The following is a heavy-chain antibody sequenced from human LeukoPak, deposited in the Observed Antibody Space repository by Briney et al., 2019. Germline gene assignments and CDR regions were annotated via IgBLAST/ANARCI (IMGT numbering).Heavy chain of an antibody. D-gene: IGHD2-2*02. J-gene: IGHJ5*02. CDR1: GYSFTSYW. CDR2: IYPGDSDT. V-gene: IGHV5-51*01. CDR3: ARRYCSSTSCYILGDWFDP. Sequence: GESPKISCKGSGYSFTSYWIGWVRQMPGKGLEWMGIIYPGDSDTRYSPSFQGQVTISADKSISTAYLQWSSLKASDTAMYYCARRYCSSTSCYILGDWFDPWGQGTLVTASS.